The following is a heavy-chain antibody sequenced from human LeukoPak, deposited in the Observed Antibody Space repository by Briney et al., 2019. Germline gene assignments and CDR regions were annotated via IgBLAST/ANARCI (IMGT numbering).Heavy chain of an antibody. Sequence: SETLSLTCAVYGGSFSGYYWSWIRQPPGKGLEWIGEINHSGSTNYNPSLKSRVTISVDTSKNQFSLKLSSVTAADTAVYYCARPPYSSSRYYFDYWGQGTLVTVSS. CDR3: ARPPYSSSRYYFDY. CDR1: GGSFSGYY. V-gene: IGHV4-34*01. J-gene: IGHJ4*02. D-gene: IGHD6-13*01. CDR2: INHSGST.